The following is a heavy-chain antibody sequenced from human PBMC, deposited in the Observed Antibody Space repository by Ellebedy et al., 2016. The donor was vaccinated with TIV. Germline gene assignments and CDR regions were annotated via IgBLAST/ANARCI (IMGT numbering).Heavy chain of an antibody. CDR1: GGSFSGYY. CDR2: INHSGST. Sequence: MPGGSLRLSCAVYGGSFSGYYWSWIRQPPGKGLEWIGEINHSGSTNYNPSLKSRVTISVDTSKNQFSLKLSSVTAADTAVYYCARQHYNDILTGYVFDYWGQGTLVTVSS. D-gene: IGHD3-9*01. V-gene: IGHV4-34*01. J-gene: IGHJ4*02. CDR3: ARQHYNDILTGYVFDY.